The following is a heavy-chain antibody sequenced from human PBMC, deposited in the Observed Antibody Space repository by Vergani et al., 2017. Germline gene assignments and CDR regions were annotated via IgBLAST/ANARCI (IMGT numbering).Heavy chain of an antibody. CDR1: GYTFVNHL. D-gene: IGHD5-24*01. CDR3: ARSQMATNDFDL. J-gene: IGHJ4*02. Sequence: QAQLGQSDSEVKKHGDSVTLSCKTSGYTFVNHLITWVRQAPGQGLEWMGWISPYNHKTLYSQKVEGRVTMTSDTSSSTVFLELRRLTSDDTAIYYCARSQMATNDFDLWGRGTLVTVSS. V-gene: IGHV1-18*04. CDR2: ISPYNHKT.